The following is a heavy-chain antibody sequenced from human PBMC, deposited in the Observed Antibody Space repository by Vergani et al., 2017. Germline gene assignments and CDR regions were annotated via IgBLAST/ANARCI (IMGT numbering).Heavy chain of an antibody. CDR3: ARGRSRYYGSGKIYYYYGMDV. D-gene: IGHD3-10*01. V-gene: IGHV4-59*12. CDR2: IYYSGST. CDR1: GGSISSYY. J-gene: IGHJ6*02. Sequence: QVQLQESGPGLVKPSETLSLTCTVSGGSISSYYWSWIRQPPGKGLEWIGYIYYSGSTNYNPSLKSRVTISVDTSKNQFSLKLSSVTAADTAVYYCARGRSRYYGSGKIYYYYGMDVWGQGTTVTVSS.